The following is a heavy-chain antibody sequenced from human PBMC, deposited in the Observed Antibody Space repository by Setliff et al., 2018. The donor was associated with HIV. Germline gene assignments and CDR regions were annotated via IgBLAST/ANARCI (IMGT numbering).Heavy chain of an antibody. CDR3: ARGNRGWYSYFDY. J-gene: IGHJ4*02. V-gene: IGHV6-1*01. CDR2: TYYRSKWYN. Sequence: SQTLSLTCAISEDSVSSNSAAWNWIRQSPSRGLEWLGRTYYRSKWYNDYAVSVKSRITISRDNSKNTLYLQMNSLRAEDTAVYYCARGNRGWYSYFDYWGQGTLVTVSS. D-gene: IGHD6-19*01. CDR1: EDSVSSNSAA.